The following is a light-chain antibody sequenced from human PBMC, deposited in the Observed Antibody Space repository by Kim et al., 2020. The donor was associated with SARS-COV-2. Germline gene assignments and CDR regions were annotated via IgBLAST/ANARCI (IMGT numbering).Light chain of an antibody. J-gene: IGLJ2*01. Sequence: SYELTQPLSVSVALGQTARITCGGNNIGGKNVHWYQQKPGQAPVLVIYRDNNRPSGIPERFSGSNSGRTATLTISGAQAGDEADYYCQVWDSSTIFGGGTKLTVL. V-gene: IGLV3-9*01. CDR3: QVWDSSTI. CDR2: RDN. CDR1: NIGGKN.